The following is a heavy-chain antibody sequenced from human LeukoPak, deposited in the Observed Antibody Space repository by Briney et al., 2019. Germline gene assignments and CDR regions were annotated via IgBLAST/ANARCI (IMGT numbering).Heavy chain of an antibody. Sequence: ASVKVSCKASGYTFTSYYVHWVRQAPGQGLEWMGIISPSGASTSYAQKFQGRVTMTRDMSTSTVYMELSSLRSEDTAVYYCARGGTVLRPNSPYDYWGQGTLVTVSS. J-gene: IGHJ4*02. CDR3: ARGGTVLRPNSPYDY. CDR1: GYTFTSYY. V-gene: IGHV1-46*01. D-gene: IGHD4-17*01. CDR2: ISPSGAST.